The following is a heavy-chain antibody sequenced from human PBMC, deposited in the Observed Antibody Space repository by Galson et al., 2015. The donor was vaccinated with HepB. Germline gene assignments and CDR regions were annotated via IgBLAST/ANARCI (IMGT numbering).Heavy chain of an antibody. V-gene: IGHV1-18*01. CDR2: ISGYSGHT. J-gene: IGHJ4*02. Sequence: SVKVSCKASGYTFTSYGLNWVRQVPGQGLEWMGWISGYSGHTNYTQKFQGRVTMTTDRSTSTAYTELRSLRHDDTAVYYCARGGAVTMMVVAPDFWGQGTLVTVSS. CDR3: ARGGAVTMMVVAPDF. CDR1: GYTFTSYG. D-gene: IGHD3-22*01.